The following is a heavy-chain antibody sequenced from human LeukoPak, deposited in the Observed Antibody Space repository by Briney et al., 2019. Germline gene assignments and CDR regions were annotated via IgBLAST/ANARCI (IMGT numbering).Heavy chain of an antibody. J-gene: IGHJ6*03. CDR1: GFTFSSYG. CDR2: IRYDGSNK. CDR3: AKDPHYGDYHYYYYMDV. Sequence: GGSLRLSCAASGFTFSSYGMHWVRQAPGKGLEWVAFIRYDGSNKYYADSVKGRLTISRDNSKNTLYLQMNSLRAEDTAVYYCAKDPHYGDYHYYYYMDVWGKGTTVTVSS. D-gene: IGHD4-17*01. V-gene: IGHV3-30*02.